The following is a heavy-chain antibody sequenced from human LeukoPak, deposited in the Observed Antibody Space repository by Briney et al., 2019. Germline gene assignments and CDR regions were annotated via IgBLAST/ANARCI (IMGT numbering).Heavy chain of an antibody. D-gene: IGHD3-10*01. Sequence: ASVKVSCKASGYTFTSYDINWVRQATGQGLEWVGLINPTGTRTLYAQKFQGRITLTRDMSTTTDYMELSSLTSEDTAVYYCARDGSFGRTSFDYWGQGTLVTVSS. CDR2: INPTGTRT. V-gene: IGHV1-46*01. CDR3: ARDGSFGRTSFDY. CDR1: GYTFTSYD. J-gene: IGHJ4*02.